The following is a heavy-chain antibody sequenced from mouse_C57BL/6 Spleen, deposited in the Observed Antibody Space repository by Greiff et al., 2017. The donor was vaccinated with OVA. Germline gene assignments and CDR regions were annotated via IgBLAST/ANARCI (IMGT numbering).Heavy chain of an antibody. J-gene: IGHJ3*01. CDR2: IYPGSGST. CDR3: ARGGGYDYDAWFAY. V-gene: IGHV1-55*01. Sequence: QVQLQQPGAELVKPGASVKMSCKASGYTFTSYWITWVKQRPGQGLEWIGDIYPGSGSTNYNEKFKSKATLTVDTSSSTAYMQLSRLTSEDSAVYDCARGGGYDYDAWFAYWGQGTLVTVSA. D-gene: IGHD2-4*01. CDR1: GYTFTSYW.